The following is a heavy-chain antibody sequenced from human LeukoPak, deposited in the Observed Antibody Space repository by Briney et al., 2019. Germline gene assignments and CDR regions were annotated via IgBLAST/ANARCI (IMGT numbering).Heavy chain of an antibody. CDR2: IFYSGST. CDR3: ARTYGEYYYGSGSYYSFFDY. V-gene: IGHV4-59*01. D-gene: IGHD3-10*01. CDR1: GGSISSYY. J-gene: IGHJ4*02. Sequence: SETLSLTCTVSGGSISSYYWSWIRQPPGKGLEWIGYIFYSGSTNYNPSLKTRVTISVDTSKNQFSLKLSSVSAADTDVYYCARTYGEYYYGSGSYYSFFDYWGQGTLVTVSS.